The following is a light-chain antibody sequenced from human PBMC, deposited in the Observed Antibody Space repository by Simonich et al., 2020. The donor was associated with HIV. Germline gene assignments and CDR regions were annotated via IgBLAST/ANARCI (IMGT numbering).Light chain of an antibody. CDR3: QQYYSTPPT. V-gene: IGKV1-NL1*01. Sequence: DIQMTQSPSSLSASVGDRVTITCRWSQGINNSLAWYQQKPGKAPKLLLYAASRLESGVPSRFSGSGSGTDYTLTISSLQPEDFATYYCQQYYSTPPTFGQGTKLEIK. J-gene: IGKJ2*01. CDR2: AAS. CDR1: QGINNS.